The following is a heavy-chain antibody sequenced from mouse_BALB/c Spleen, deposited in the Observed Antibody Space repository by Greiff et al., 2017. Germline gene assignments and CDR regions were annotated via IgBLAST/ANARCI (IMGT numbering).Heavy chain of an antibody. V-gene: IGHV2-2*02. Sequence: VKLVESGPGLVQPSQSLSITCTVSGFSLTSYGVHWVRQSPGKGLEWLGVIWSGGSTDYNAAFISRLSISKDNSKSQVFFKMNSLQANDTAIYYCARIYYDYDEFAYWGQGTLVTVSA. J-gene: IGHJ3*01. CDR1: GFSLTSYG. CDR3: ARIYYDYDEFAY. CDR2: IWSGGST. D-gene: IGHD2-4*01.